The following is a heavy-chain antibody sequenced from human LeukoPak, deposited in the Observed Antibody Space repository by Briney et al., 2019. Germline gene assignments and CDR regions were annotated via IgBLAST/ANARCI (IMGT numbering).Heavy chain of an antibody. CDR2: IYNSGST. Sequence: PSETLSLTCTVSGGSISSYYWSWIRQPPGKGLEWIGYIYNSGSTSYNPSLKSRVTISVDTSKNQFSLKLSSVTAADTAVYYCAREYSSSRSLDIWGQGTMVTVSS. J-gene: IGHJ3*02. V-gene: IGHV4-59*01. CDR1: GGSISSYY. D-gene: IGHD4-11*01. CDR3: AREYSSSRSLDI.